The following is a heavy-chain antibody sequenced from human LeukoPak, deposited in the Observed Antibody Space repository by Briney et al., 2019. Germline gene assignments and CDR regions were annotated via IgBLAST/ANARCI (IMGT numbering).Heavy chain of an antibody. CDR2: INQDGSEK. CDR3: AGGFSGADF. V-gene: IGHV3-7*03. CDR1: GFTFSASW. J-gene: IGHJ4*02. Sequence: PGGSLRLSCAASGFTFSASWMTWVRQAPGMGLEWVANINQDGSEKYYVDSVKGRFTISRDNAKSSLHLQMNSLRVEDTALYYCAGGFSGADFWGQGTLVTVSS. D-gene: IGHD5-12*01.